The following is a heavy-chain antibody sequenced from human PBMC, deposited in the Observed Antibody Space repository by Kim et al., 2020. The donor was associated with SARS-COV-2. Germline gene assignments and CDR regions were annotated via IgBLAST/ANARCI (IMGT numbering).Heavy chain of an antibody. CDR3: ARDPYYDFWSGYDNWFDP. D-gene: IGHD3-3*01. CDR2: INAGNGIT. V-gene: IGHV1-3*01. Sequence: ASVKVSCKASGYTFTNYAMHWVRQAPGQRLEWMGWINAGNGITKYSQKFQGRVTITRDTSASTAYMELSSLRSEDTAVYYCARDPYYDFWSGYDNWFDPWGQGTLVTVSS. CDR1: GYTFTNYA. J-gene: IGHJ5*02.